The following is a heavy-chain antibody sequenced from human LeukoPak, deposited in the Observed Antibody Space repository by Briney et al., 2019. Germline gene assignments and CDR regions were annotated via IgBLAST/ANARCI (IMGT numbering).Heavy chain of an antibody. V-gene: IGHV3-48*03. CDR1: GLIFSSYE. Sequence: GGSLRLSCAASGLIFSSYEMNWVRQAPGKGLEWLSYISSGGSTIYYADSVKGRFTISRDNAKNSLFLQMNSLRAEDTAVYYCARDYYLDYWGQGTLVTVSS. J-gene: IGHJ4*02. CDR3: ARDYYLDY. CDR2: ISSGGSTI.